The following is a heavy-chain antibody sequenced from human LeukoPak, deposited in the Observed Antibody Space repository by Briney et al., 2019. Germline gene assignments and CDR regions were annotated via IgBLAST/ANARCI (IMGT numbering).Heavy chain of an antibody. CDR1: GGSFSSYY. CDR2: IYYSGST. D-gene: IGHD5-18*01. V-gene: IGHV4-59*01. Sequence: SETLSLTCTVSGGSFSSYYWSWIRQPPGKGLEWIGYIYYSGSTNYNPSLKSRVTISVDTSKNQFSLKLSSVTAADTAVYYCARALTRYSYGYGYWGQGTLVTVSS. J-gene: IGHJ4*02. CDR3: ARALTRYSYGYGY.